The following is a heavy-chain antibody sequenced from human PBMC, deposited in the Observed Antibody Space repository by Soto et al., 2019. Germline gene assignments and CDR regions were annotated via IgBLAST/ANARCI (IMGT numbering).Heavy chain of an antibody. Sequence: SETLSLTCTVSGRSVLSSSYSCSWIRQPPGKGLEWIGYIYYSGSTNYNPSLKSRVTISVDTSKNQFSLKLSSVTAADTAVYYCARHTDDILTGNEALDIWGQGTVVT. CDR1: GRSVLSSSYS. D-gene: IGHD3-9*01. V-gene: IGHV4-61*01. J-gene: IGHJ3*02. CDR3: ARHTDDILTGNEALDI. CDR2: IYYSGST.